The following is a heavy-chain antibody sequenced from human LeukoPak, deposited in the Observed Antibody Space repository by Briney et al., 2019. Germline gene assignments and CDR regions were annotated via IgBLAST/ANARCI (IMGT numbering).Heavy chain of an antibody. CDR2: IIPIFGTA. J-gene: IGHJ4*02. V-gene: IGHV1-69*13. CDR3: ARGSESQLLLFDY. D-gene: IGHD2-15*01. CDR1: GGTFSSYA. Sequence: SEKVSCKASGGTFSSYAISWVRQAPGQGLEWMGGIIPIFGTANYAQKFQGRVTITADESTSTAYMELSSLRSEDTAVYYCARGSESQLLLFDYWGQGTLVTVSS.